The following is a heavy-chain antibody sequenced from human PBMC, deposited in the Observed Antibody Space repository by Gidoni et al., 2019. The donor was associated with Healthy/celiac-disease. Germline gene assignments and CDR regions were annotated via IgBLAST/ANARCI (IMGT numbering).Heavy chain of an antibody. D-gene: IGHD3-10*01. CDR2: ISSSSSYT. CDR1: GFPFIDYY. J-gene: IGHJ4*02. CDR3: ARRGYYGSGTYGDYFDY. V-gene: IGHV3-11*05. Sequence: QVQLVESGGGLVKPGASLRLSCAASGFPFIDYYMSWIRQAPGQGLEWVAYISSSSSYTNYADYGKGQFTISRDNAKNSLYLQMNSLRAEDTAVYYCARRGYYGSGTYGDYFDYWGQGTLVTVSS.